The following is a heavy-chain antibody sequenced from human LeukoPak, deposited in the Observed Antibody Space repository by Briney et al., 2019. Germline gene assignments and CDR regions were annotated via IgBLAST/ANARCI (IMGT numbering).Heavy chain of an antibody. Sequence: GRSLRLSCAASGFTFSSYAMSWVRQAPGKGLEWVSAISGSGGSTYYADSVKGRFTISRDNSKNTLYLQMNSLRAEDTAVYYCAKLAGWYNYYYYYMDVWGKGTTVTVSS. V-gene: IGHV3-23*01. J-gene: IGHJ6*03. D-gene: IGHD6-19*01. CDR1: GFTFSSYA. CDR2: ISGSGGST. CDR3: AKLAGWYNYYYYYMDV.